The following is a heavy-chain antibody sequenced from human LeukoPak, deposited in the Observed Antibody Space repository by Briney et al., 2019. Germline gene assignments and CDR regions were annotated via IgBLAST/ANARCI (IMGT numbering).Heavy chain of an antibody. J-gene: IGHJ6*04. CDR2: ISPSGGHT. CDR1: RDTFINYY. Sequence: GASVKVSCKASRDTFINYYLHWVRQAPGQGLKWMGIISPSGGHTAYAQKFQGSVTMTRDLSTSTVYIHLSSLRSEDTAVYYCAKSRYSNSAYEGVWGSGTTVIVSS. V-gene: IGHV1-46*01. CDR3: AKSRYSNSAYEGV. D-gene: IGHD4-11*01.